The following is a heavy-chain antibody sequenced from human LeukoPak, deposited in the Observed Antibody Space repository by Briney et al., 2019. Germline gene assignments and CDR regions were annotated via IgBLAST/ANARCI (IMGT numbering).Heavy chain of an antibody. Sequence: PGGSLRLSCAASGFTFSSYAMHWVRQAPGKGLEWVAVISYDGSNKYYADSVKGRFTVSRDNAKNTLYLQMNSLRAEDTAVYYCARAGLPVYYYYMDVWGKGTTVTVSS. CDR3: ARAGLPVYYYYMDV. CDR2: ISYDGSNK. J-gene: IGHJ6*03. CDR1: GFTFSSYA. V-gene: IGHV3-30*04.